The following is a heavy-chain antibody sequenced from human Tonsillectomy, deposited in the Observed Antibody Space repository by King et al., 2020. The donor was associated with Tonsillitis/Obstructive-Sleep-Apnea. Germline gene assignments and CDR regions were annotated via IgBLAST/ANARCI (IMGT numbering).Heavy chain of an antibody. CDR1: GFTFDDYA. CDR3: AKESEYRSPSLLYYYYYYMDV. J-gene: IGHJ6*03. V-gene: IGHV3-43*02. Sequence: QLVQSGGGVVQPGGSLRLSCAASGFTFDDYAMHWVRQAPGKGLEWVSLISGDGGSTSYADSVKGRFTVSRDNSKNSLYLQMNSLRTEDTALYYCAKESEYRSPSLLYYYYYYMDVWGKGTTVTVPS. CDR2: ISGDGGST. D-gene: IGHD6-6*01.